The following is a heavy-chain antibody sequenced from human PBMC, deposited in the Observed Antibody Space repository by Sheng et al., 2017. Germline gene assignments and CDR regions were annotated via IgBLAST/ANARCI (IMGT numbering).Heavy chain of an antibody. J-gene: IGHJ5*02. CDR3: ARFREQSVRYYGFDP. Sequence: QVRLQQWGAGLLKPSETLSLTCAVYGGYLNGYDWTWIRQPPGKGLEWIGEINHRGRTNYNPSLKSRVTISVDTSKNQFSLKLSSVTAADTAVFYCARFREQSVRYYGFDPWGQGTLVIVSS. V-gene: IGHV4-34*01. CDR1: GGYLNGYD. D-gene: IGHD1-26*01. CDR2: INHRGRT.